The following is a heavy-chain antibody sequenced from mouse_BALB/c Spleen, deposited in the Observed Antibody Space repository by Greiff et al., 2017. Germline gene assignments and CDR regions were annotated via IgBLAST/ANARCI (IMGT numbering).Heavy chain of an antibody. Sequence: EAGGGLVQPKGSLKLSCAASGFTFNTYAMNWVRQAPGKGLEWVARIRSKSNNYATYYADSVKDRFTISRDDSQSMLYLQMNNLKTEDTAMYYCVRESSTMIRGAWFAYWGQGTLVTVSA. CDR2: IRSKSNNYAT. J-gene: IGHJ3*01. CDR3: VRESSTMIRGAWFAY. D-gene: IGHD2-4*01. CDR1: GFTFNTYA. V-gene: IGHV10-1*02.